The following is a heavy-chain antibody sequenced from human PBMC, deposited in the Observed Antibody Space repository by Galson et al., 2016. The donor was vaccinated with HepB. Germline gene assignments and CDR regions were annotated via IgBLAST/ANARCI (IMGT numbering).Heavy chain of an antibody. CDR1: GGSISTFY. CDR2: VYYSGTS. V-gene: IGHV4-59*01. Sequence: SETLSLTCSVSGGSISTFYWSWIRQPPGKGLQWIGYVYYSGTSNFNPSPKSRVTISVDTSKNQFSLKLNSVTSADTAIYYCARGDSRGWDWYFDLWGRGTLVSVSS. J-gene: IGHJ2*01. D-gene: IGHD6-19*01. CDR3: ARGDSRGWDWYFDL.